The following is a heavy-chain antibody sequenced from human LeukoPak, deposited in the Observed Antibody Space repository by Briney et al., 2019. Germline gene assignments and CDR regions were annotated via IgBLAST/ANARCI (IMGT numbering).Heavy chain of an antibody. D-gene: IGHD3-10*01. CDR1: GGSISSYY. CDR3: ARVLLRSMVRGALYFDY. CDR2: IYTSGTT. Sequence: SETLSLTCTVSGGSISSYYWSWIRQPAGKGLEWIGRIYTSGTTHYNPSLKSRVTMSVDTSKNQFSLKLSSVTAADTAVYYCARVLLRSMVRGALYFDYWGQGTLVTVSS. J-gene: IGHJ4*02. V-gene: IGHV4-4*07.